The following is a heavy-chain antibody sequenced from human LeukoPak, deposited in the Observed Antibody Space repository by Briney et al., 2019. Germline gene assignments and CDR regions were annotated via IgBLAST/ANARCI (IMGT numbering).Heavy chain of an antibody. V-gene: IGHV3-30-3*01. CDR2: ISYDGSNK. CDR1: GFTFSNYA. Sequence: LTGVSLRLSCAASGFTFSNYAMSWVRQAPGKGLEWVAVISYDGSNKYYADSVKGRFTISRDNSTNTLYLQMDSLSAEDTAVYYCARAGSQSHVDAAMGFCNYWGQGTLVTVSS. J-gene: IGHJ4*02. CDR3: ARAGSQSHVDAAMGFCNY. D-gene: IGHD5-18*01.